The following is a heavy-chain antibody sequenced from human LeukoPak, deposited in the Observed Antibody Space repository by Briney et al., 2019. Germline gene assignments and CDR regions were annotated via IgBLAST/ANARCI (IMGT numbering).Heavy chain of an antibody. J-gene: IGHJ4*02. CDR2: INDSGST. CDR1: GVSFSGYY. V-gene: IGHV4-34*01. Sequence: SETLSLSCAVYGVSFSGYYWNWIRQPPGKGLEWIGEINDSGSTNYNPSLKNRVTISVDTSKNQFSLNLNSVTAADTAVYFCARGSYDSSGYFYFWGQGTLVTVSS. D-gene: IGHD3-22*01. CDR3: ARGSYDSSGYFYF.